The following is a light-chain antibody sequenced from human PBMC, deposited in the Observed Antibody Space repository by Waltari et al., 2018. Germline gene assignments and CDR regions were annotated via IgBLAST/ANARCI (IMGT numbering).Light chain of an antibody. CDR1: QSVYSN. J-gene: IGKJ4*01. CDR2: GAS. Sequence: TMMTQSPATLSVSPGERVTLSCRASQSVYSNLAWYQQKPGQAPRLLIYGASTRATGIPVRFSGSGSGPEFTLTISSLQSEDFAIYFCQQYHDWPPVTFGGGTKVEIK. V-gene: IGKV3-15*01. CDR3: QQYHDWPPVT.